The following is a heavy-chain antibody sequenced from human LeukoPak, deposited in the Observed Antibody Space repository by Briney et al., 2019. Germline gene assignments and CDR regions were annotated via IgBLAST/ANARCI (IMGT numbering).Heavy chain of an antibody. D-gene: IGHD2-8*01. CDR3: ARGRCTNGVCYPQSNYYYYMDV. CDR1: GGTFSSYA. V-gene: IGHV1-69*05. Sequence: SVKVSCKASGGTFSSYAISWVRQAPGQGLEWMGGIIPIFGTANCAQKFQGRVTITTDESTSTAYMELSSLRSEDTAVYYCARGRCTNGVCYPQSNYYYYMDVWGKGTTVTVSS. J-gene: IGHJ6*03. CDR2: IIPIFGTA.